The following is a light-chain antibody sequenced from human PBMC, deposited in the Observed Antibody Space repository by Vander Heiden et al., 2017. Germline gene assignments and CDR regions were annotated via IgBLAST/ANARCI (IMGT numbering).Light chain of an antibody. CDR1: QSLLHRNGYNY. Sequence: IGVTQSPLSLPVTPGEPASISCRSSQSLLHRNGYNYCHWFLQKPGQSPQLLIYWGSNRASGVPDRFSGSGSGRYFTLQISRVEAEDVGVYYCMQALQTPYTFGQGTKLVIK. V-gene: IGKV2-28*01. CDR2: WGS. J-gene: IGKJ2*01. CDR3: MQALQTPYT.